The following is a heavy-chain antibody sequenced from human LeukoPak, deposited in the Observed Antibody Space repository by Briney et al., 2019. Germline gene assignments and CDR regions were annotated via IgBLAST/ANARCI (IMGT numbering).Heavy chain of an antibody. CDR1: GFTFSSYS. Sequence: PGGSLRLSCAASGFTFSSYSMNWVRQAPGKGLEWVSSISSSSSYIYYADSVKGRFTISRDNAKNSLYLQMNSLRAEDTAVYYCARETYYYDSSGYYYYGPIVFWGQGTLVTVSS. CDR3: ARETYYYDSSGYYYYGPIVF. CDR2: ISSSSSYI. D-gene: IGHD3-22*01. J-gene: IGHJ4*02. V-gene: IGHV3-21*01.